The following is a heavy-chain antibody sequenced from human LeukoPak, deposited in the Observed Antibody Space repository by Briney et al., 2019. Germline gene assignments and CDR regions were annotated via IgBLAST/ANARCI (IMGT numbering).Heavy chain of an antibody. J-gene: IGHJ5*02. CDR2: IYYSGST. CDR1: GASVNSGDYY. V-gene: IGHV4-30-4*01. CDR3: VRDGEGVAISVNYWFAP. D-gene: IGHD3-10*01. Sequence: SETLSLTCTVSGASVNSGDYYWSWIRQPPGKGLEWIGYIYYSGSTYYNPSLKSRVSISVDTSKNQFSLKLSSVTAADTAVYYCVRDGEGVAISVNYWFAPWGQGTLVTVSS.